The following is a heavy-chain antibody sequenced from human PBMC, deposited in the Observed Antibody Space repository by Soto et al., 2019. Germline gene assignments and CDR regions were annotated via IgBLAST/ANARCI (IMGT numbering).Heavy chain of an antibody. CDR2: ISSTGRTI. D-gene: IGHD6-19*01. CDR3: ARSYSSGWEFDY. V-gene: IGHV3-11*01. CDR1: GFTFSNYY. Sequence: GGSLRLSCGASGFTFSNYYMSWIRQAPGKGLEWVSYISSTGRTIYYADSVKGRFTVSRDNAQNSLSLKLNSLRVEDTAAYYCARSYSSGWEFDYWGQGTQVTVSS. J-gene: IGHJ4*02.